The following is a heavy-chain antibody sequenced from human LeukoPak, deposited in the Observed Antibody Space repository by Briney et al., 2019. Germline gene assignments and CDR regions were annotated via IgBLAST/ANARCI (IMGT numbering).Heavy chain of an antibody. CDR1: GFIFSHYG. D-gene: IGHD4-11*01. J-gene: IGHJ4*01. Sequence: GGSLRLSCAASGFIFSHYGMHWVRQAPGKGLEWVAVIWSDGSNRFYAGSVKGRFTISRDNSQNTVFLQMNSLRAEETAMYYCARDAQRVFDYGNSLEYWGHGTLVTVSS. CDR3: ARDAQRVFDYGNSLEY. CDR2: IWSDGSNR. V-gene: IGHV3-33*01.